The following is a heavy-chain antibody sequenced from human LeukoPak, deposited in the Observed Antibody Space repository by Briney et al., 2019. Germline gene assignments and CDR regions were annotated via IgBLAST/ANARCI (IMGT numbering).Heavy chain of an antibody. D-gene: IGHD3-3*01. CDR1: GYTFTSYY. CDR2: INPSGGST. J-gene: IGHJ6*02. Sequence: GASVKVSCKASGYTFTSYYMHWVRQAPGQGLEWMGIINPSGGSTSYAQKFQGRVTMTRDTSTSTVYMELSSLRSEDTAVYYCARRYDFWSGYYIYYYYYGMDVWGQGTTVTVSS. V-gene: IGHV1-46*01. CDR3: ARRYDFWSGYYIYYYYYGMDV.